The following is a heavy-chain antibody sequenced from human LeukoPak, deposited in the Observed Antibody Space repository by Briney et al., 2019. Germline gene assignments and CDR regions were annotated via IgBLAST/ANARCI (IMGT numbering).Heavy chain of an antibody. V-gene: IGHV3-7*01. CDR3: ARLFGGVTIFDY. Sequence: GGSLRLSCAASGFSFSTYWMSWVRQAPGKGLEWVASVNSDGSVKKYVDIVRDRVTISRDNANTSLYLQMNTLSAEDTAMYYCARLFGGVTIFDYWGQGALVTVSS. J-gene: IGHJ4*02. CDR1: GFSFSTYW. CDR2: VNSDGSVK. D-gene: IGHD4-17*01.